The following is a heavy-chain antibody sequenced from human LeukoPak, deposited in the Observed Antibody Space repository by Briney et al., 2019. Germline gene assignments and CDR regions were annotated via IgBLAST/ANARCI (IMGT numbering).Heavy chain of an antibody. Sequence: GGSLGLSCSASGFTFSSYAMHWVRQAPGKGLVYVSTIRSNGDSTYYADSVKGRFTISRDNSKNTLYLQMSSLRAEDTAVYYCVKDVIVGARRGHICSFDYWAQGTLVTVSS. J-gene: IGHJ4*02. V-gene: IGHV3-64D*06. CDR3: VKDVIVGARRGHICSFDY. CDR2: IRSNGDST. D-gene: IGHD2/OR15-2a*01. CDR1: GFTFSSYA.